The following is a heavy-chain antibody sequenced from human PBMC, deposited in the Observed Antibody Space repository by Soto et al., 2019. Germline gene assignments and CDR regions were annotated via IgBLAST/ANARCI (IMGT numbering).Heavy chain of an antibody. D-gene: IGHD3-10*01. CDR1: GFTVSSNY. J-gene: IGHJ4*02. CDR3: ARFSRSYSYFDY. V-gene: IGHV3-53*01. Sequence: EVQLVESGGGLIQPGGSLRLSCAASGFTVSSNYMSWVRQAPGKGLEWVSVIYSGGSTYYADSVKGRFTISRDNSKNTLYLQMNSLRAEDTAVYYCARFSRSYSYFDYGGQGTLVTVSS. CDR2: IYSGGST.